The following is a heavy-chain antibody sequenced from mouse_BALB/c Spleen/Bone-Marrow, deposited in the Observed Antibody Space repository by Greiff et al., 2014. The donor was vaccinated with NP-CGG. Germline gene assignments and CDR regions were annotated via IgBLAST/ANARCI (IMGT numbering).Heavy chain of an antibody. D-gene: IGHD2-10*02. J-gene: IGHJ2*01. V-gene: IGHV1-80*01. CDR3: ARKYGDY. CDR1: GCVFSSYW. Sequence: QVQLKESGAELVRPGSSVKISCKASGCVFSSYWMNWVKQRPGQGLEWIGQIYPGDGDTNYNGKFKGKATLTADKSSSTAYMQLSSLTSEDSAVYFCARKYGDYWGQGTTPTVSS. CDR2: IYPGDGDT.